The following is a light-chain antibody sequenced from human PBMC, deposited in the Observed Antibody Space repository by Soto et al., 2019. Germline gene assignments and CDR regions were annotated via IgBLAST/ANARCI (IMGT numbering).Light chain of an antibody. Sequence: EIVMTQSPGTLSVSPGERVTLSCRASQSVSSKLVWYQRKPGQTPRLLMYDASTRATGMPGRFSGSGSGTEFTLTISSLQSEDFAVYYCQQYNNWPWTFGHGTKVDIK. CDR1: QSVSSK. V-gene: IGKV3-15*01. CDR3: QQYNNWPWT. J-gene: IGKJ1*01. CDR2: DAS.